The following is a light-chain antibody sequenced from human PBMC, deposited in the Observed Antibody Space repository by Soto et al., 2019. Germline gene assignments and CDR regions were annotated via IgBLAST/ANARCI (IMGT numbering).Light chain of an antibody. V-gene: IGLV1-40*01. CDR3: QSYDSSLRGYV. J-gene: IGLJ1*01. Sequence: QSVLTQPPSVSGDPGQRVTISCTGSSSNIGAGYDVHWYQQLPGTAPKHLIYGNSNRPSGVPDRFSGSKSGTSASLAITGLQAEYEADYYCQSYDSSLRGYVFGTGTKLTVL. CDR1: SSNIGAGYD. CDR2: GNS.